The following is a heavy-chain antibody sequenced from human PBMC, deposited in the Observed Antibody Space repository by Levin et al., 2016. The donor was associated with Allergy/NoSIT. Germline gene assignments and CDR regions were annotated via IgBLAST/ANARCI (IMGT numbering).Heavy chain of an antibody. V-gene: IGHV3-64*01. D-gene: IGHD2-2*01. J-gene: IGHJ6*03. CDR2: ISSNGGST. CDR3: AKDLESCSSTSCYLYYYYYYMDV. Sequence: WIRQPPGKGLEYVSAISSNGGSTYYANSVKGRFTISRDNSKNTLYLQMNSLRAEDTAVYYCAKDLESCSSTSCYLYYYYYYMDVWGKGTTVTVSS.